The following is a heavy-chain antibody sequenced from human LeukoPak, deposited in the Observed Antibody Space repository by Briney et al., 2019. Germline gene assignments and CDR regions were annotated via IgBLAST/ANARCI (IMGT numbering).Heavy chain of an antibody. V-gene: IGHV3-7*01. D-gene: IGHD3-3*01. CDR2: IKQDGSEK. Sequence: PGGSLRLSCAASRITFTYWMSWVRQAPGKGLEWVANIKQDGSEKYYVDSVKGRFTISRDNAKKSLFLQMNSLRAQDTAVYYCASSFSDDFWSGHFWGQETLVTVSS. J-gene: IGHJ4*02. CDR3: ASSFSDDFWSGHF. CDR1: RITFTYW.